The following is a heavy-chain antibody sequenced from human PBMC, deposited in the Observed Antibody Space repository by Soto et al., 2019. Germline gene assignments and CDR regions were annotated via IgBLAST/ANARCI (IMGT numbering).Heavy chain of an antibody. Sequence: GGPLRLSCAASGFICSSYDMSWVRQAPGKGLEWVSTILVDGRTFYVDSVKGRFTISRDSSKNTVYLQMNSLTAGDTALYYCAKATATGGGAFDICGQGTMVNVSS. CDR3: AKATATGGGAFDI. V-gene: IGHV3-23*01. CDR1: GFICSSYD. D-gene: IGHD2-8*02. CDR2: ILVDGRT. J-gene: IGHJ3*02.